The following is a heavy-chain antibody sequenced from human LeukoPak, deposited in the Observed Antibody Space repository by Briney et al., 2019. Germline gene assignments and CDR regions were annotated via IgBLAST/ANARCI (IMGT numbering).Heavy chain of an antibody. CDR3: ARSWIQLWLFDY. J-gene: IGHJ4*02. CDR2: INPNSGGT. Sequence: ASVTVSCKASGYTFTGYYMHWVRQAPGQGLEWMGWINPNSGGTNYAQKFQGRVTMTRDTSISTAYMELSRLRSDDTAVYYCARSWIQLWLFDYWGQGTLVTVSS. V-gene: IGHV1-2*02. CDR1: GYTFTGYY. D-gene: IGHD5-18*01.